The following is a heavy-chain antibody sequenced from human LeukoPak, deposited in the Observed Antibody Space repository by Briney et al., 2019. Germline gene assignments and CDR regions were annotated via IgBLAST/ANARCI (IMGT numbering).Heavy chain of an antibody. Sequence: SETLSLTCTVSGGSISSGDYCWSWIRQPPGKGLEWIGYIYYSGSTYHNPSLKSRVTISVDTSKNQFSLKLSSVTATDTAVYYCARDSGYNYEPIDHWGQGTLVTVSS. D-gene: IGHD5-18*01. V-gene: IGHV4-30-4*01. CDR3: ARDSGYNYEPIDH. CDR2: IYYSGST. J-gene: IGHJ5*02. CDR1: GGSISSGDYC.